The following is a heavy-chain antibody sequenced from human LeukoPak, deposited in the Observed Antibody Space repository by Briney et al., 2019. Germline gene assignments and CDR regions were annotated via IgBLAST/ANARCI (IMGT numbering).Heavy chain of an antibody. CDR1: GFTFSSYT. CDR2: ISFDGSNK. Sequence: GGSLRLSCAASGFTFSSYTIHWVRQPPGKGPEWVAVISFDGSNKYYADSVKGRFTISRDNSKNTLYLQMNSLRAEDTAVYYCAKVGYYDSSGYYYYFDYWGQGTLVTVSS. D-gene: IGHD3-22*01. V-gene: IGHV3-30-3*01. J-gene: IGHJ4*02. CDR3: AKVGYYDSSGYYYYFDY.